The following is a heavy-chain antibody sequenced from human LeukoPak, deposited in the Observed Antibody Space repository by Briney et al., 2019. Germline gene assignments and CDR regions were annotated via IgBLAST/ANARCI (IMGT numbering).Heavy chain of an antibody. J-gene: IGHJ5*02. Sequence: GESLKISCKGSGYSFTSYWIGWVRQMPGKGLEWMGIIYPGDSDTRYSPSFQGQVTISADKSISTAYLQRSSLKASDTAMYYCARVRLRFLEWFPFDPWGQGTLVTVSS. V-gene: IGHV5-51*01. CDR3: ARVRLRFLEWFPFDP. CDR1: GYSFTSYW. D-gene: IGHD3-3*01. CDR2: IYPGDSDT.